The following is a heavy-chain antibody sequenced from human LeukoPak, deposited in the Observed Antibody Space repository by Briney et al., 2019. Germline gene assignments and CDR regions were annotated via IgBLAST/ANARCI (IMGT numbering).Heavy chain of an antibody. Sequence: SETLSLTCSVSDGSISSCSYYLNWIRQPPGKGLEWIGQIYDSGSTNYNPSLKSRVTISVDTSKNQLSLKLRSVTAADTAVYYCARGRGWLPPGWGQGTLVTVSS. CDR1: DGSISSCSYY. J-gene: IGHJ4*02. CDR2: IYDSGST. CDR3: ARGRGWLPPG. V-gene: IGHV4-61*01. D-gene: IGHD5-12*01.